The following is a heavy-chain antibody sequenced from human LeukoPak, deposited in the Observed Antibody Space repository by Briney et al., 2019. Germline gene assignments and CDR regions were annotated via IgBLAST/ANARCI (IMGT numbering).Heavy chain of an antibody. Sequence: SETLSLTCTVSGGSISSYYWSWIRQPAGKGLEWIGRIYTSGSTNYNPSLKSRVTMSVDTSKNQFSLKLSSVTAADTAVYYCARHKNDGSSIAAAQSYYMDVWGKGTTVTVSS. V-gene: IGHV4-4*07. CDR2: IYTSGST. CDR1: GGSISSYY. D-gene: IGHD6-13*01. CDR3: ARHKNDGSSIAAAQSYYMDV. J-gene: IGHJ6*03.